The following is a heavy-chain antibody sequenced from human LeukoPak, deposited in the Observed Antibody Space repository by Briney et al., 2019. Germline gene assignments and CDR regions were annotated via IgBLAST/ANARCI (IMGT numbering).Heavy chain of an antibody. D-gene: IGHD6-19*01. V-gene: IGHV3-53*01. CDR2: IYSGGST. J-gene: IGHJ4*02. Sequence: PGGSLRLSCAASGFTVSSNFLSWVRQAPGKVLEWVSVIYSGGSTYYADSVKGRFTISRDNSKNTLYLQMNSLRAEDTAVYFCARGYSSAWPYFDCWGQGTLVTVSS. CDR1: GFTVSSNF. CDR3: ARGYSSAWPYFDC.